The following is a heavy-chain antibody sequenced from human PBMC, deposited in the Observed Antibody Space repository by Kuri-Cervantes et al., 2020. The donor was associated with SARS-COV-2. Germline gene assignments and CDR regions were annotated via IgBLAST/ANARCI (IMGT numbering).Heavy chain of an antibody. CDR1: GGSFSGYY. J-gene: IGHJ6*02. CDR3: ARATRRNYYYGMDV. Sequence: SLTLSLPCAVYGGSFSGYYWSWIRQPPGKGLEWIEEINHSGSTNYNPSLKSRVNISVETSKNQFSLKLSSVTAADTAVYYCARATRRNYYYGMDVWGQGTTVTVSS. CDR2: INHSGST. V-gene: IGHV4-34*01.